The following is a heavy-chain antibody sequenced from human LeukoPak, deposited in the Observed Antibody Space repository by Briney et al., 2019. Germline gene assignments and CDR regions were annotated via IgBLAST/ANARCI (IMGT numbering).Heavy chain of an antibody. V-gene: IGHV3-66*01. J-gene: IGHJ4*02. CDR3: ARGLYADYAFDY. D-gene: IGHD4-17*01. CDR1: GFTASTNY. CDR2: IYSGGST. Sequence: GGSLRLSCAASGFTASTNYMNWVRQAPGKGLEWVSVIYSGGSTYYADSVKGRFTISRDNSKNTLYLQMNSLRADDTAVYYCARGLYADYAFDYWGQGTLVTVSS.